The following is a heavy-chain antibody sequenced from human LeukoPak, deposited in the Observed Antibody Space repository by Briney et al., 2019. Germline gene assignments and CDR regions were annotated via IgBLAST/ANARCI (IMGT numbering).Heavy chain of an antibody. CDR3: TRGRSGANPNALDI. CDR1: GFTFRSNW. CDR2: IRPDGSGS. Sequence: PGGSLRLSCAASGFTFRSNWMHWVRQAPGKGLVWVSRIRPDGSGSNYADSVKGRFTISGDNAKNTLYLQMNGLRAEDTAIYYCTRGRSGANPNALDIWGQGTMVTVSS. V-gene: IGHV3-74*01. D-gene: IGHD3-10*01. J-gene: IGHJ3*02.